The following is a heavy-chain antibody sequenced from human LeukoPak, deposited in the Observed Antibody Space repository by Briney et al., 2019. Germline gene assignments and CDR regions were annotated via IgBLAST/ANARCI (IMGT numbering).Heavy chain of an antibody. CDR3: ARAAQNDILTAYDY. CDR2: IIPILGIA. V-gene: IGHV1-69*04. D-gene: IGHD3-9*01. J-gene: IGHJ4*02. Sequence: SVKVSCKASGYTFTSYGISWVRQAPGQGLEWMGRIIPILGIANYAQKFQGRVTITADKSTSTAYMELSSLRSEDTAVYYCARAAQNDILTAYDYWGQGTLVTVSS. CDR1: GYTFTSYG.